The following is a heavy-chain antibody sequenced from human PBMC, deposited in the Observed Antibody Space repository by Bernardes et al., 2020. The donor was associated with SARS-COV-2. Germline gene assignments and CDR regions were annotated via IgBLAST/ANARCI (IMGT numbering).Heavy chain of an antibody. CDR3: ARVDFSNLYYFDY. CDR1: GFTFSSYT. Sequence: GGSLRLSCAAFGFTFSSYTMNWVRQAPGKGLEWISSISTSSSYISYSDSVRGRFTISRDNAKNSVSLQMNSLRAEDTAVYYCARVDFSNLYYFDYWGQGTPVTVSS. D-gene: IGHD4-4*01. CDR2: ISTSSSYI. J-gene: IGHJ4*02. V-gene: IGHV3-21*06.